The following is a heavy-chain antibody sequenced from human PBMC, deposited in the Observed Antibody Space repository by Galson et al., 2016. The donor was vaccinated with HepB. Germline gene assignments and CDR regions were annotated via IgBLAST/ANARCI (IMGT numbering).Heavy chain of an antibody. CDR2: IWPGDSES. CDR3: ARPLRRSSSPYYCGMDG. CDR1: GYSFTSYW. V-gene: IGHV5-51*01. J-gene: IGHJ6*02. D-gene: IGHD6-6*01. Sequence: QSGAEVKKPGESLKISCKGSGYSFTSYWIGWVRQMPGKGLEWMGIIWPGDSESRYSPSFQGQVTISADKSLSTAYLQWSSLKASDTAIYYCARPLRRSSSPYYCGMDGWGQGTTVTVSS.